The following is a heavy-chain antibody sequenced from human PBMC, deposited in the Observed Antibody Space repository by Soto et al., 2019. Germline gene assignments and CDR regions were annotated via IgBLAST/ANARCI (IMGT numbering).Heavy chain of an antibody. CDR3: ARGLPDKRGHAFEI. J-gene: IGHJ3*02. CDR2: IYYSGST. Sequence: SETLSLTCTVSGGSISSYYWSWIRQPPGKGLEWIGYIYYSGSTNYNPSLKSRVTISVDTSKNQFSLKLSSVTAADTAVYYWARGLPDKRGHAFEIWGQGTMVTVAS. V-gene: IGHV4-59*01. CDR1: GGSISSYY.